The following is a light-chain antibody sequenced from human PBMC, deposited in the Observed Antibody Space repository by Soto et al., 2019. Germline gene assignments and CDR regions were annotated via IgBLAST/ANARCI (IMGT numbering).Light chain of an antibody. V-gene: IGKV1-9*01. CDR1: QGISSY. CDR2: AAS. CDR3: QQLDSYPFT. Sequence: DIQLTQSPSFLSASVGDRVTIACRASQGISSYLAWYQQKPGKAPKLLIYAASTLQSGVPSRFSGSGSGTEFTLTISSLQPEDFATHYCQQLDSYPFTFGRGTKVDIX. J-gene: IGKJ3*01.